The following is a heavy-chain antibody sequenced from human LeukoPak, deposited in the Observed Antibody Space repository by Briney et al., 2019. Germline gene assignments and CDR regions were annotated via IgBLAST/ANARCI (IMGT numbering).Heavy chain of an antibody. Sequence: GEFLKISCKGSGYSFTSYWIGWVRQMPGKGLEWMGIIYPGDSDTRYSPSFQGQVTISADKSISTAYLQWSSLKASDTAMYYCASSHADFRAVAAHDAFDIWGQGTMVTVSS. J-gene: IGHJ3*02. V-gene: IGHV5-51*01. CDR3: ASSHADFRAVAAHDAFDI. CDR2: IYPGDSDT. D-gene: IGHD6-19*01. CDR1: GYSFTSYW.